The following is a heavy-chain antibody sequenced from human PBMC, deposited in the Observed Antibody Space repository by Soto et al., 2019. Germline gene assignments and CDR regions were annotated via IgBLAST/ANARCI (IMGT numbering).Heavy chain of an antibody. V-gene: IGHV4-34*12. J-gene: IGHJ4*02. CDR2: IFHGGST. CDR3: ARPHYDSNTFYYFFDY. D-gene: IGHD3-22*01. Sequence: SETLPLTCAVYGGSFSGYFWSWIRQPPGKGLEWIGEIFHGGSTNYSPSLKSRVTISVDTSKNQFSLELSSVTAADTAVYYCARPHYDSNTFYYFFDYWGQGTLVTVSS. CDR1: GGSFSGYF.